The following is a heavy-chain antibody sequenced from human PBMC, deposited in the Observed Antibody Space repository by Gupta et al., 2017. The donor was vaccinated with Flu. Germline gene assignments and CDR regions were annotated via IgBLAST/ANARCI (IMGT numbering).Heavy chain of an antibody. CDR1: GFTFSSYW. J-gene: IGHJ5*02. CDR3: ARDLTSMRANWFDP. V-gene: IGHV3-7*04. D-gene: IGHD3-3*01. CDR2: IKQDGSEK. Sequence: EVQLVESGGGLVQPGGSLRLSCAASGFTFSSYWMSWVRQAPGKGLEWVANIKQDGSEKYYVDSVKGRFTISRDNAKNSLYLQMNSLRAEDTAVYYCARDLTSMRANWFDPWGQGTLVTVSS.